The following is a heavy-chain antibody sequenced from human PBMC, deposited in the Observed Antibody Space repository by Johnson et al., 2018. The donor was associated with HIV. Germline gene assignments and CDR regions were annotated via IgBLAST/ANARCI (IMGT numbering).Heavy chain of an antibody. CDR1: GFTFTSYG. CDR2: ISYDGNNK. V-gene: IGHV3-30*03. Sequence: QVQLVESGGGVVQPGRSLRLSCAASGFTFTSYGMHWVRQAPGKGLEWVAVISYDGNNKYYADSVKGRFTISRDNSKKTLYLQMNSLRAEDTAVYYCARDTMSYKVWLQLSAAFDIWGQGTMVTVSS. J-gene: IGHJ3*02. D-gene: IGHD5-24*01. CDR3: ARDTMSYKVWLQLSAAFDI.